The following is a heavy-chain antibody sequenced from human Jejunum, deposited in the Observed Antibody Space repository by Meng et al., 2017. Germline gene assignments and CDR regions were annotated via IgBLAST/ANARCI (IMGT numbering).Heavy chain of an antibody. D-gene: IGHD5-24*01. Sequence: QVQMEQSGAEVRKPAASVKVSCRASGYTLNGFYMHWVRQAPGQGLEWMGRINTNTGGTNYAQNFKGSITLTRDTSTVYMEVNRLRSDDTAMYYCAGRSYIYDDYFDFWGRGTLVTVSS. CDR2: INTNTGGT. CDR3: AGRSYIYDDYFDF. CDR1: GYTLNGFY. V-gene: IGHV1-2*06. J-gene: IGHJ4*02.